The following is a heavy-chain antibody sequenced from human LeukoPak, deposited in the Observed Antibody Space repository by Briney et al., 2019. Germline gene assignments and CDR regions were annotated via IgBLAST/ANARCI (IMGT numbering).Heavy chain of an antibody. Sequence: GGSLRLSCAASGFTFSDSYMSWIRQAPGKGLEWVSYISGSGTYTIYADSVKGRFTISRDNAKNSLYLQMNSLRAEDTAVYYCARGFSGRPSGGYWGRGTLVTVSS. CDR1: GFTFSDSY. V-gene: IGHV3-11*06. CDR3: ARGFSGRPSGGY. J-gene: IGHJ4*02. D-gene: IGHD1-26*01. CDR2: ISGSGTYT.